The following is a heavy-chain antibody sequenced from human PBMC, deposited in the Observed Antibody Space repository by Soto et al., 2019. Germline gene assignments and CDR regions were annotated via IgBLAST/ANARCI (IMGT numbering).Heavy chain of an antibody. CDR3: AKHWLQRTPYFDY. CDR1: GFTFSSYW. D-gene: IGHD5-12*01. V-gene: IGHV3-74*01. Sequence: PGGSLRLSCAASGFTFSSYWMHWVRQAPGKGLVWVSRINSDGSSTSYADSVKGRFTISRDNAKNTLYLQMSSLRAEDTAVYYCAKHWLQRTPYFDYWGQGTLVTVSS. J-gene: IGHJ4*02. CDR2: INSDGSST.